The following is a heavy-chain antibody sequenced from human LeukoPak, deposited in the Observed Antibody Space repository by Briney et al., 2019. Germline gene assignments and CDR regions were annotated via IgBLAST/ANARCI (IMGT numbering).Heavy chain of an antibody. D-gene: IGHD3-22*01. J-gene: IGHJ4*02. V-gene: IGHV3-23*01. CDR2: ISDSGGRT. Sequence: GGPLRLSCAVSGITPSNYVMSWVRPAPGKGRERVAGISDSGGRTNYADSVKCRFTSSRDKPKNTLYLQMNSLRAEDTAVYFCAKRGVVIRVILVGFHKEAYYFDSWGQGALVTVSS. CDR3: AKRGVVIRVILVGFHKEAYYFDS. CDR1: GITPSNYV.